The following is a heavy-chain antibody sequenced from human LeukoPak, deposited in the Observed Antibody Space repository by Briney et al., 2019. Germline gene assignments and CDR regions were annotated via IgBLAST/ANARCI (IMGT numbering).Heavy chain of an antibody. CDR3: ARRFGSAYYYGSGNGMDV. CDR1: GYTFTGYY. V-gene: IGHV1-2*02. J-gene: IGHJ6*02. Sequence: GASVKVSCKASGYTFTGYYMHWVRQAPGQGLEWMGWINPNSGGTNYAQKFQGRVTMTRDTSISTAYMELSRLRSDDTAVYYCARRFGSAYYYGSGNGMDVWGQGTTVTVSS. CDR2: INPNSGGT. D-gene: IGHD3-10*01.